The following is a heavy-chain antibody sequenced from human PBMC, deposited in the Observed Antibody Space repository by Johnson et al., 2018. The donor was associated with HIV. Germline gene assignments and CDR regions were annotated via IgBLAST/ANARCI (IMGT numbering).Heavy chain of an antibody. D-gene: IGHD1-26*01. J-gene: IGHJ3*02. CDR1: GFNVSCNH. CDR3: ARGGGSYDAGDAFDT. V-gene: IGHV3-53*01. CDR2: IYSGNNT. Sequence: VQLVESGGGLIQPGGSLRLSCAASGFNVSCNHMAWVRQGTGKGLEWVSVIYSGNNTHYADSVKARFTIPRDNCTNTLYLQIDSLRAEDTAVYYCARGGGSYDAGDAFDTWGQGTMVTVSS.